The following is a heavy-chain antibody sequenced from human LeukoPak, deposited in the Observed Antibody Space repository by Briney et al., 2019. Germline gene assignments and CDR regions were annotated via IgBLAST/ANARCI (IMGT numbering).Heavy chain of an antibody. D-gene: IGHD4-17*01. J-gene: IGHJ3*02. Sequence: GGSLRLSCAASGFTFSSYWMSWVRQAPGKGLEWMASIKQDASETRYVDSVKGRFTILRDNTETSLFLHMNSLRAEDAAVYYCARYGLGDTFDIWGHGTVVTVSS. V-gene: IGHV3-7*01. CDR3: ARYGLGDTFDI. CDR2: IKQDASET. CDR1: GFTFSSYW.